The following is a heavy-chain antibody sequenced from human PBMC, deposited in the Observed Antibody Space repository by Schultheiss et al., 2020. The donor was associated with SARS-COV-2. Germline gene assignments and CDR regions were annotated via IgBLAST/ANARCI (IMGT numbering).Heavy chain of an antibody. CDR1: GFTFSSYA. CDR3: ARGSAAEDYWYFDL. J-gene: IGHJ2*01. Sequence: GESLKISCAASGFTFSSYAMSWVRQAPGKGLEWVSSISSSSSYIYYADSVKGRFTISRDNAKNSLYLQMNSLRAEDTAVYYCARGSAAEDYWYFDLWGRGTLVTVSS. V-gene: IGHV3-21*01. CDR2: ISSSSSYI.